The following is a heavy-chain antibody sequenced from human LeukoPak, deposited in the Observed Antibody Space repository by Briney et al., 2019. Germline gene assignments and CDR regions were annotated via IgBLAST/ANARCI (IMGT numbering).Heavy chain of an antibody. CDR2: IGGDGVA. V-gene: IGHV3-69-1*01. Sequence: TTGGSLRLSCAASGFTFTNHPMNWVRQAPGKGLEWVSYIGGDGVAFYADSVKGRFTMSKDDARKSLYLQMSSLRVEDTALYYCAKDRANWAKDDWGQGTQVTVSS. J-gene: IGHJ4*02. D-gene: IGHD3-16*01. CDR1: GFTFTNHP. CDR3: AKDRANWAKDD.